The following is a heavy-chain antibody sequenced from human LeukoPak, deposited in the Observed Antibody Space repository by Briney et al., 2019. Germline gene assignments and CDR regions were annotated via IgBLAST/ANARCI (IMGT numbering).Heavy chain of an antibody. J-gene: IGHJ4*02. D-gene: IGHD2-15*01. V-gene: IGHV4-59*01. CDR2: IYYSGST. CDR3: ARSFGYFDN. CDR1: GGSISSYY. Sequence: PSETLSLTCTVSGGSISSYYWSWIRQPPGTGLEYIGYIYYSGSTNYNPSLKSRVTISVDTSKNQFSLKLSSVTAADTAVYYCARSFGYFDNWGQGTLVTVSS.